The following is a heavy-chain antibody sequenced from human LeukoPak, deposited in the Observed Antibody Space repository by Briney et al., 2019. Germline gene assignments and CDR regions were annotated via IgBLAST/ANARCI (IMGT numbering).Heavy chain of an antibody. D-gene: IGHD4-17*01. CDR1: GYTFTSYD. Sequence: ASVTVSCKASGYTFTSYDINWVLQATGQGLEWMGWMNPNSGNTGYAQKFQGRVTITRNTSISTAYMELSSLRSEDTAVYYCARDGMGGTTVTTSASYWGQGTLVTVSS. V-gene: IGHV1-8*03. CDR2: MNPNSGNT. CDR3: ARDGMGGTTVTTSASY. J-gene: IGHJ4*02.